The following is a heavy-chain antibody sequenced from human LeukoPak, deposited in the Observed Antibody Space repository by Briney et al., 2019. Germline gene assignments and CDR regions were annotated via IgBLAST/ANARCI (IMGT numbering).Heavy chain of an antibody. CDR3: ARESTGSGSYFGYYYYYMDV. CDR1: GFTFSSYS. Sequence: GGSLRLSCAASGFTFSSYSMNWVRRAPGKGLEWVSSISSSSSYIYYADSVKGRFTISRDNAKNSLYLQMNSLRAEDTAVYYCARESTGSGSYFGYYYYYMDVWGKGTTVTISS. J-gene: IGHJ6*03. D-gene: IGHD1-26*01. CDR2: ISSSSSYI. V-gene: IGHV3-21*01.